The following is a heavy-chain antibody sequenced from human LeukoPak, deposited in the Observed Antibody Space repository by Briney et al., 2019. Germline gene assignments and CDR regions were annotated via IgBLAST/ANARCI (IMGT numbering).Heavy chain of an antibody. CDR1: GFTFSSYS. CDR3: ASQGYKDY. D-gene: IGHD2-2*02. CDR2: ISSSSSYI. J-gene: IGHJ4*02. V-gene: IGHV3-21*01. Sequence: PGGSLRLSCAASGFTFSSYSMNWVRQAPGKGLEWVSSISSSSSYIYYADSVKGRFTISKDNAKNSLYLQMNSLSAEDRAVYYCASQGYKDYWGQGTLVTVSS.